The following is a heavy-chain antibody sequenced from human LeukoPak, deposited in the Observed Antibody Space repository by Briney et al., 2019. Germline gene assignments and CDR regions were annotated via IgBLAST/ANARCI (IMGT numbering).Heavy chain of an antibody. V-gene: IGHV3-30*18. D-gene: IGHD3-10*01. CDR1: GFTFSSYG. CDR2: ISYDGSNK. CDR3: AKESSGYYYYGMDV. Sequence: GGSLRLSCAASGFTFSSYGMHWVRQAPGKGLEWVAVISYDGSNKYYADSVKGRFTISRDNSKNTLYLQMNSLRAEDTAMYYCAKESSGYYYYGMDVWGQGTTVTVSS. J-gene: IGHJ6*02.